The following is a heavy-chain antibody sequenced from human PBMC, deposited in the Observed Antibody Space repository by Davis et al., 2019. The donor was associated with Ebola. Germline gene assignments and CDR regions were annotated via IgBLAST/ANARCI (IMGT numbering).Heavy chain of an antibody. J-gene: IGHJ4*02. V-gene: IGHV4-34*09. D-gene: IGHD2-15*01. CDR3: ARDSGGSPYYFDY. CDR1: GGSFSGYY. CDR2: IYYSGST. Sequence: MPSETLSLTCAVYGGSFSGYYWSWIRQPPGKGLEWIGYIYYSGSTSYNPSLGSRVTISLDTSKNQFSLKLSSVTAADTAVYYCARDSGGSPYYFDYWGQGTLVTVSS.